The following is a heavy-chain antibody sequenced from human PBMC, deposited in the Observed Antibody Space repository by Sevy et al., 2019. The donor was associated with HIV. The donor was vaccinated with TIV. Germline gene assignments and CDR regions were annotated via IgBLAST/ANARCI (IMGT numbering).Heavy chain of an antibody. CDR1: GFTFSDYA. D-gene: IGHD2-15*01. Sequence: GGSLRLSCAASGFTFSDYAMHWVRQVPGKGLEWVSGISWNSGATGYADSVRGRFTISRDNTKNSLYLQMNSLRVEDTAFYYRGRAQGYCVVERCYGGSVNAFDIWGQGTMVTVSS. V-gene: IGHV3-9*01. CDR2: ISWNSGAT. CDR3: GRAQGYCVVERCYGGSVNAFDI. J-gene: IGHJ3*02.